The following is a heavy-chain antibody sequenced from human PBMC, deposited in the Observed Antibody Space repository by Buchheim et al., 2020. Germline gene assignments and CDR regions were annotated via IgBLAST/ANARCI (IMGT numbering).Heavy chain of an antibody. CDR3: ARGIYGDYVFGPAVAEYFQH. D-gene: IGHD4-17*01. CDR2: IIPIFGTA. V-gene: IGHV1-69*01. J-gene: IGHJ1*01. CDR1: GGTFSSYA. Sequence: QVQLVQSGAEVKKSGSSVKVSCKASGGTFSSYAISWVRQAPGQGLEWMGGIIPIFGTANYAQKFQGRVTITADESTSTAYMELSSLRSEDTAVYYYARGIYGDYVFGPAVAEYFQHWGQGTL.